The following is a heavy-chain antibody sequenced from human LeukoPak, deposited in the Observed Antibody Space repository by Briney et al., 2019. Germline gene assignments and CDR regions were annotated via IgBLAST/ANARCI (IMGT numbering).Heavy chain of an antibody. J-gene: IGHJ4*02. CDR1: GYTFISYG. Sequence: ASVKVSCKASGYTFISYGISWVRQAPGQGLEWMGWISAHNGNTNYAQKLQGRVTMTTDTSTSTASMELRSLRSDDTAVYYCARAINYYGSGSYGGYFDCWGQGTLVTVSS. D-gene: IGHD3-10*01. CDR2: ISAHNGNT. V-gene: IGHV1-18*01. CDR3: ARAINYYGSGSYGGYFDC.